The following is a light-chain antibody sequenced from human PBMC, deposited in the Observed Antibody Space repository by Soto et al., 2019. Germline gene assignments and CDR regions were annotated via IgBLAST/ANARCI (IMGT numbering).Light chain of an antibody. J-gene: IGKJ5*01. CDR2: GAS. Sequence: EIVMTQSPATLSVPPGDRATPSCRARESVRSNLAWYQQKPGQAPRLLIYGASIRAADIPARFSGSGSGIEFTLTISTLQSQDFAIYYCQQYYDWPTITFGQGTRLE. CDR3: QQYYDWPTIT. CDR1: ESVRSN. V-gene: IGKV3-15*01.